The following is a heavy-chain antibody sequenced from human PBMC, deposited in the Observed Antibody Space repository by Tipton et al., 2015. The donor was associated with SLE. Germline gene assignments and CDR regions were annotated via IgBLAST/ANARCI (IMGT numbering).Heavy chain of an antibody. CDR2: INHSGST. D-gene: IGHD5-18*01. J-gene: IGHJ6*02. CDR3: ARKDTTMVWGDYCYGMDV. V-gene: IGHV4-34*01. CDR1: GGSFSGYS. Sequence: TLSLTCAVYGGSFSGYSWDWIRQPPGKGLEWIGEINHSGSTNSNPSLKSRVSISVDTSKNQFSLKLSSVTAADTAVYYCARKDTTMVWGDYCYGMDVWGQGTTVTVSS.